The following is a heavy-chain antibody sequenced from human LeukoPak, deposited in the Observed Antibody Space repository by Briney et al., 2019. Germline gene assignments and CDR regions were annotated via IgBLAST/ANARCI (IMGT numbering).Heavy chain of an antibody. CDR1: GYTFTSYD. J-gene: IGHJ4*02. CDR2: MNPNSGST. V-gene: IGHV1-8*03. Sequence: ASVKVSCKASGYTFTSYDINWVRQATGQGLEWMGWMNPNSGSTGYAQKFQGRVTITRNTSISTAYMELGGLRSEDTAVYYCARGRSTGYPYYFEYWGQGTLVTVSS. D-gene: IGHD5-12*01. CDR3: ARGRSTGYPYYFEY.